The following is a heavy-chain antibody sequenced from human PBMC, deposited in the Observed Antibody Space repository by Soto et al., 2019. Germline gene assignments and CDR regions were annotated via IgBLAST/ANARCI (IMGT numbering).Heavy chain of an antibody. CDR3: ARAKNYYDSSGYFNWFDP. J-gene: IGHJ5*02. CDR1: GGTFSSYA. V-gene: IGHV1-69*06. D-gene: IGHD3-22*01. CDR2: IIPIFGTA. Sequence: QVQLVQSGAEVKKPGSSMKVSCKASGGTFSSYAISWVRQAPGQGLEWMGGIIPIFGTANYAQKFQGRVTITADKSTSTAYMELSSLRSEDTAVYYCARAKNYYDSSGYFNWFDPWGQGTLVTVSS.